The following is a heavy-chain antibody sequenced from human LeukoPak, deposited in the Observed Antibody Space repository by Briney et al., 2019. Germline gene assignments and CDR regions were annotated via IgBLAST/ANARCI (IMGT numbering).Heavy chain of an antibody. J-gene: IGHJ4*02. Sequence: SETLSLTCAVYGGSFSGYYWSWIRQPPGKGLEWIGEINHSGSTNYSPSLKSRVTISVDTSKNQFSLKLSSVTAADTAVYYCARETAVAGKYYYDSSGYYPFDYWGQGTLVTVSS. CDR3: ARETAVAGKYYYDSSGYYPFDY. CDR2: INHSGST. D-gene: IGHD3-22*01. CDR1: GGSFSGYY. V-gene: IGHV4-34*01.